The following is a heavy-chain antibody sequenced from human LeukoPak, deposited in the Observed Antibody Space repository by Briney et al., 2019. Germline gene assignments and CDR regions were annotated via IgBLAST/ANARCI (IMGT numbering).Heavy chain of an antibody. CDR1: GFTFSSYA. CDR3: AKDDRGGGSGYYYVDGNFDY. D-gene: IGHD3-22*01. J-gene: IGHJ4*02. CDR2: ISGSDGGT. V-gene: IGHV3-23*01. Sequence: GGSLRLSCAASGFTFSSYAMSWVRQAPGKGLEWVSVISGSDGGTYYADSVKGRFTISRDNSKKTLYLQMNSLRAEDTAVYYCAKDDRGGGSGYYYVDGNFDYWGQGTLVTVSS.